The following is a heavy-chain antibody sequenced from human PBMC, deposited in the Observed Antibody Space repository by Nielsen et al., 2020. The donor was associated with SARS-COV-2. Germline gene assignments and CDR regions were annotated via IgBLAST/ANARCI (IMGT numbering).Heavy chain of an antibody. CDR1: GFTFSSYA. CDR2: IYSGGSGT. Sequence: GESLKISCAASGFTFSSYAMSWVRQAPGKGLEWISVIYSGGSGTYYAESVKGRFTISRDNSKNTLYLQMNSLKTEDTAVYYCSSPTVAYWGQGTLVTVSS. V-gene: IGHV3-23*03. D-gene: IGHD4-23*01. J-gene: IGHJ4*02. CDR3: SSPTVAY.